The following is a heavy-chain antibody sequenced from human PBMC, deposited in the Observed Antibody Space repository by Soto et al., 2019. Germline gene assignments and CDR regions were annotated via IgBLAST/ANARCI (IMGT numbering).Heavy chain of an antibody. D-gene: IGHD3-22*01. CDR1: GFTFGRYA. CDR3: AKHMDDSGYFYVEGADH. V-gene: IGHV3-30*18. Sequence: HVQLVESGGGVVQPGRSLRLSCVASGFTFGRYAMHWVRQFPGRGLEWVAVISYTGANTYYVGSVRGRFTISRDTSKNTLYLQMNSLRAEDTAMYYCAKHMDDSGYFYVEGADHWGQGTLVTVSS. CDR2: ISYTGANT. J-gene: IGHJ5*02.